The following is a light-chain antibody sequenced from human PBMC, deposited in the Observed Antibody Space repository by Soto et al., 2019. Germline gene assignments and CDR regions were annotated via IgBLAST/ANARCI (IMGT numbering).Light chain of an antibody. CDR2: DAS. CDR3: QQRSNWPVT. CDR1: QSVSSY. Sequence: EIVLTQSPATLSLSPGERATLSCRASQSVSSYLAWYQQKPGQAPRLLIYDASNRATGIPARFSGSGSGTDSTLTISSLEPEDFAVYYCQQRSNWPVTFGQGTRVEIK. V-gene: IGKV3-11*01. J-gene: IGKJ1*01.